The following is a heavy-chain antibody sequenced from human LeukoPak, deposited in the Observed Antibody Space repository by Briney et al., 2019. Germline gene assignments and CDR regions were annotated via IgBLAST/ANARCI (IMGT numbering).Heavy chain of an antibody. CDR1: GYTFTSYG. CDR2: ISAYNGNT. Sequence: ASVKVSCKASGYTFTSYGISWVRQAPGQGLEWMGWISAYNGNTNYAQKLQGRVTMTTDTFTSTAYMELRSLRSDDTAVYYCARDLKWYYYYYYMDVWGKGTTVTISS. D-gene: IGHD1-26*01. J-gene: IGHJ6*03. CDR3: ARDLKWYYYYYYMDV. V-gene: IGHV1-18*01.